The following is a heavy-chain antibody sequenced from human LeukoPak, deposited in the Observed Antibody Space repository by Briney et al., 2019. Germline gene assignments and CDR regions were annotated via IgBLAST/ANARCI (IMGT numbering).Heavy chain of an antibody. Sequence: GSLRLSCAASGFTFSSYSMNWVRQPPGKGLEWIGEINHSGSTNYNPSLKSRVTISVDTSKNQFSLKLSSVTAADTAVYYCANHAVAGRVFDYWGQGTLVTVSS. V-gene: IGHV4-34*08. CDR2: INHSGST. CDR1: GFTFSSYS. D-gene: IGHD6-19*01. J-gene: IGHJ4*02. CDR3: ANHAVAGRVFDY.